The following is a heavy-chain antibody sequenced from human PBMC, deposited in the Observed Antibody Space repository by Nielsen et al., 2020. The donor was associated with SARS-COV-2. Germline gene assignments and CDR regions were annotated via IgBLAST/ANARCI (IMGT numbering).Heavy chain of an antibody. Sequence: ASVKVSCKASGYTFTDYYIHWVRQAPGQGLEWMGRINTYSGGTNYAQKFQGTVTMTRDASISTVYMELTSDDTAVYYCARGAYDGVWFSPNYYFDYWGQGTLVTVSS. D-gene: IGHD6-19*01. CDR1: GYTFTDYY. CDR3: ARGAYDGVWFSPNYYFDY. J-gene: IGHJ4*02. V-gene: IGHV1-2*06. CDR2: INTYSGGT.